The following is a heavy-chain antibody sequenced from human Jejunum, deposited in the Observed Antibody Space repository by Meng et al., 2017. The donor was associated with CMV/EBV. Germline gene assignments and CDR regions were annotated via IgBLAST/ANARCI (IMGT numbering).Heavy chain of an antibody. Sequence: LSCDASGFTFTPSGMHWVRPAPGKGLEWVAYIHYAGSIKLYTDSVKGRFTISRDNSKNSFYLQMNSLRPEDTALYYCVKDPELYYWGQGTLVTVSS. J-gene: IGHJ4*02. V-gene: IGHV3-30*02. CDR2: IHYAGSIK. CDR1: GFTFTPSG. CDR3: VKDPELYY. D-gene: IGHD3-10*01.